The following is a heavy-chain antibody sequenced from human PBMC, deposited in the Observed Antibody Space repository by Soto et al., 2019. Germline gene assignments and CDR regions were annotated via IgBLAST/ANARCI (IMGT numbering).Heavy chain of an antibody. J-gene: IGHJ4*02. CDR3: ARAYGDYADY. V-gene: IGHV4-59*01. CDR2: IYYSGST. Sequence: SSETLSLTCTVSGGSISSYYWSWIRQPPGKGLEWIGYIYYSGSTNYNPSLKSRVTISVDTSKNQFSLKLSSVTAADTAVYYCARAYGDYADYWGQGALVTVSS. D-gene: IGHD2-8*01. CDR1: GGSISSYY.